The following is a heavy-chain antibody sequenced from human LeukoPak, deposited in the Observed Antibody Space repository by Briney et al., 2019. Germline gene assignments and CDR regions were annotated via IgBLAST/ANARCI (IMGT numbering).Heavy chain of an antibody. V-gene: IGHV3-23*01. CDR1: GFTFSSYA. CDR3: AKDMGYGSGTYYES. Sequence: GGSLRLSCAASGFTFSSYAMSWVRQAPGKGLEWVSAISGSGDTTYYADSVKGRFTISRDNSKNTLYLQMNSLRAEDTAVYYCAKDMGYGSGTYYESWGQGTLVTVSS. CDR2: ISGSGDTT. J-gene: IGHJ5*02. D-gene: IGHD3-10*01.